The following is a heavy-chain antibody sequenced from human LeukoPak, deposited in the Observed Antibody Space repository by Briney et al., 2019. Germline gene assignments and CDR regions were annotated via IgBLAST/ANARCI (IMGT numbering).Heavy chain of an antibody. CDR1: GFAFISYG. D-gene: IGHD4-23*01. CDR2: ISHDGDSE. V-gene: IGHV3-30*03. Sequence: PGRPLRLSCAASGFAFISYGMHWVRQAPGKGLEWVALISHDGDSEEYADSVKGRFTISRDNSKNTLYLQMNSLRAEDTAVYYCARGLTTVGAGDYWGQGTLVTVSS. CDR3: ARGLTTVGAGDY. J-gene: IGHJ4*02.